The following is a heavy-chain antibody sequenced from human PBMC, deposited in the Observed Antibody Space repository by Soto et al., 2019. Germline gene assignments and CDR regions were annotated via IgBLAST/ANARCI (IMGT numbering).Heavy chain of an antibody. V-gene: IGHV3-23*01. J-gene: IGHJ4*02. D-gene: IGHD1-26*01. CDR2: IVGGDGGRSFTK. CDR3: VKNYSRLYF. Sequence: GGSLRLSCAASGFIFSSFAMTWVRQAPGKGLEWVSAIVGGDGGRSFTKYYADRVKGRSTNSKDNSKIMLYMVMDSVRAEDTGVLYCVKNYSRLYFGGQGTLVTVSS. CDR1: GFIFSSFA.